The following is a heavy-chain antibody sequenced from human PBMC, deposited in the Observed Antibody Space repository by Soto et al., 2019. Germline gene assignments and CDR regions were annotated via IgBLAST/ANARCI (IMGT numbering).Heavy chain of an antibody. D-gene: IGHD4-17*01. Sequence: SQTLSLTCAISGDSVSSNSAAWNWIRQSPSRGLEWLGRTYYGSKWYNDYAVSVKSRVTIDPDTSKNQFSLQLNSVTPEDAALYYCARERYGDYGRGAFDIWGQGTMVTVSS. CDR3: ARERYGDYGRGAFDI. CDR2: TYYGSKWYN. V-gene: IGHV6-1*01. CDR1: GDSVSSNSAA. J-gene: IGHJ3*02.